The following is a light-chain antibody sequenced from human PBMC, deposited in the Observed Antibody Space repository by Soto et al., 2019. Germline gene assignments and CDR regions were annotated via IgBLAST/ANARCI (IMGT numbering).Light chain of an antibody. CDR1: SSDVGGYNY. J-gene: IGLJ1*01. V-gene: IGLV2-14*01. Sequence: QSVLTQPASVSGSPGQSITISCTGTSSDVGGYNYVSWYQQHPGKAPKLMIFEANYRPSEISNRFSGSKSGNTASLTISGLRTEDEADYYCSSYTSSSTLVFGTGTKVTVL. CDR2: EAN. CDR3: SSYTSSSTLV.